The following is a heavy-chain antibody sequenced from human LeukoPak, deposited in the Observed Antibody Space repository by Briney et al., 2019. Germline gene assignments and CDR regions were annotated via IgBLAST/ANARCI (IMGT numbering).Heavy chain of an antibody. J-gene: IGHJ3*02. CDR1: GVSVTGGNYY. Sequence: PSETLSLTCTVSGVSVTGGNYYWSWIRQPPGKGLEWIGYIHFSGSTFYNPSLKSRLTISLDTSKNQISLKLSSVTAADTAVYYCAREIAVAGSAFDIWSQGTMVSVSS. V-gene: IGHV4-30-4*01. D-gene: IGHD6-19*01. CDR3: AREIAVAGSAFDI. CDR2: IHFSGST.